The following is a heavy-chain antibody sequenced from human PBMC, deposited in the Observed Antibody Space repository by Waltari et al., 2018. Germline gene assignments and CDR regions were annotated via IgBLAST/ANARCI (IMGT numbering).Heavy chain of an antibody. J-gene: IGHJ4*02. CDR1: GFVFTSYP. CDR2: ISTDGSTT. Sequence: EVQLVESGGDLVQPGGSLRLSCATSGFVFTSYPRDWVRQAPGPGLELVSYISTDGSTTHYADSVKGRFTIARDNAKNSLYLKINSLRVEDSAIYYCVRDKGSASWHAFDSWGQGTLITVSS. D-gene: IGHD2-15*01. V-gene: IGHV3-48*01. CDR3: VRDKGSASWHAFDS.